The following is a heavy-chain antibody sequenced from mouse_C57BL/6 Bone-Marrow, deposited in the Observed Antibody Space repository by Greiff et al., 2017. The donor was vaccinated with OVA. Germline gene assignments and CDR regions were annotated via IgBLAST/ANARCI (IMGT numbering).Heavy chain of an antibody. CDR1: GFSLTSYG. V-gene: IGHV2-9*01. J-gene: IGHJ1*03. CDR3: AKHATGSSLYWYFDV. CDR2: IWGGGST. D-gene: IGHD1-1*01. Sequence: VQRVESGPGLVAPSQSLSITCTVSGFSLTSYGVDWVRQPPGKGLEWLGVIWGGGSTNYNSALMSRLSIGKDNSKSQVFLKMNSLQTDDTAMYYCAKHATGSSLYWYFDVWGTGTTVTVSS.